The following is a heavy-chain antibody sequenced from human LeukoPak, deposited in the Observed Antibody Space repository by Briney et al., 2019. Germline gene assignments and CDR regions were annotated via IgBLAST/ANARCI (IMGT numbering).Heavy chain of an antibody. D-gene: IGHD1-26*01. J-gene: IGHJ5*02. Sequence: ASVKVSCKVSGYTLTELSMHWVRQAPGKGLEWMGRFDPEDGETIYAQKFQGRVTMTEDTSTDTAYMELRSLRSDDTAVYYCARGARRYSGSYQPWGQGTLVTVSS. CDR2: FDPEDGET. V-gene: IGHV1-24*01. CDR1: GYTLTELS. CDR3: ARGARRYSGSYQP.